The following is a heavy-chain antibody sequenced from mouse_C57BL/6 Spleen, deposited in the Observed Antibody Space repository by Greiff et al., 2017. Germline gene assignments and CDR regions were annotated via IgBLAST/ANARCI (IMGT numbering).Heavy chain of an antibody. D-gene: IGHD2-4*01. CDR2: INPDSSTI. J-gene: IGHJ1*03. Sequence: EVKLLQSGGGLVQPGGSLKLSCAASGIDFSRYWMSWVRRAPGKGLEWIGEINPDSSTINYAPSLKDKFIISRDNAKNTLYLQMSKVRSEDTALYYCARGHFIDYGWYFDVWGTGTTVTVSS. V-gene: IGHV4-1*01. CDR1: GIDFSRYW. CDR3: ARGHFIDYGWYFDV.